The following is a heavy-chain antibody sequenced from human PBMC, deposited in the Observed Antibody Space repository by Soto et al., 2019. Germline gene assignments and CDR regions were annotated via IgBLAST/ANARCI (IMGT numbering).Heavy chain of an antibody. V-gene: IGHV4-59*01. CDR2: IYYSGST. CDR1: GGSISSYY. D-gene: IGHD3-10*01. CDR3: ARAFYGSGSYGFYYYYGMDV. Sequence: QVQLRESGPGLVKPSETLSLTCTVSGGSISSYYWSWIRQPPGKGLEWIGYIYYSGSTNYNPSLKSRVTISVDTSKNQFSLKLSSVTAADTAVYYCARAFYGSGSYGFYYYYGMDVWGQGTTVTVSS. J-gene: IGHJ6*02.